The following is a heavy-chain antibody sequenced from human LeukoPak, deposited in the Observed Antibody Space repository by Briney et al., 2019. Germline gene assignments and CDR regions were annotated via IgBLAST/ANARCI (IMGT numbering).Heavy chain of an antibody. J-gene: IGHJ4*02. V-gene: IGHV4-59*12. CDR3: AREGNFNYGDYYFDY. Sequence: SETLSLTCTVSSGSISSYYWSWIRQPPGKGLEWIGYIHYSGTTNYDPSLKSRVTISVDTSKNQFSLKLSSVTAADTAVYYCAREGNFNYGDYYFDYWGQGTLVTVSS. CDR2: IHYSGTT. CDR1: SGSISSYY. D-gene: IGHD4-17*01.